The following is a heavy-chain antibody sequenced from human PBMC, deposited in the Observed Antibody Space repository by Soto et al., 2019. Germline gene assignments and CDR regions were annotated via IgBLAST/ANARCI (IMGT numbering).Heavy chain of an antibody. J-gene: IGHJ6*02. D-gene: IGHD6-13*01. V-gene: IGHV1-8*02. CDR1: GYYFTAYD. CDR3: GRGPSPRAPAGGTPYYYAKDV. CDR2: MNPINGAT. Sequence: ASVKVSCKASGYYFTAYDISWVSQASGQGLEWMGWMNPINGATGTARRFQGRVSLSRNTATGTAYLQLTSLRSDDTAVYYCGRGPSPRAPAGGTPYYYAKDVWGQGTTVTVSS.